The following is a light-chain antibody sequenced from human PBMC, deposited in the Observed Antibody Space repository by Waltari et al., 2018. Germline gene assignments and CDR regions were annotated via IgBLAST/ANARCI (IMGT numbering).Light chain of an antibody. Sequence: IVLTQSPATLSLSPGESATLSCRASQSIGSYLAWYQQKPGLAPSILIYDASNRAAGIPARFSVSGSGTGFTLTISSLEPEDFAVYYCQHRSNWPPSFGQGTKVEIE. CDR3: QHRSNWPPS. CDR1: QSIGSY. CDR2: DAS. V-gene: IGKV3-11*01. J-gene: IGKJ2*01.